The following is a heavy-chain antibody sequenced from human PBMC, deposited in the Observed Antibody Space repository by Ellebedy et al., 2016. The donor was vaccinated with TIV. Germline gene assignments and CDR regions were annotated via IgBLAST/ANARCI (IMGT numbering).Heavy chain of an antibody. CDR1: GFSLSTSRLS. D-gene: IGHD6-19*01. J-gene: IGHJ4*02. V-gene: IGHV2-70*17. CDR2: IDWDDDK. CDR3: ARISSGWGFDY. Sequence: SGPTLVTPTQTLTLTCTFSGFSLSTSRLSVSWIRQPPGKALAWLARIDWDDDKFYSTSLRTRLTISKDSSENQVVLTMTNMEPEDTATYYCARISSGWGFDYWGQGALVTVSS.